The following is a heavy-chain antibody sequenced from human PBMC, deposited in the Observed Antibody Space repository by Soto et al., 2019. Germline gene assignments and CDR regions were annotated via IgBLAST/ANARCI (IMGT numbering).Heavy chain of an antibody. CDR1: GFTFDDYA. CDR3: AKDHGGNSDTYYYYGMDV. D-gene: IGHD2-21*02. V-gene: IGHV3-9*01. CDR2: ISWNSGSI. J-gene: IGHJ6*02. Sequence: EVQLVESGGGLVQPGRSLRLSCAASGFTFDDYAMHWVRQAPGKGLEWVSGISWNSGSIGYADSVKGRFTISRDNAKNSLYLQMNSLRAEDTALYYCAKDHGGNSDTYYYYGMDVWGQGTTVTVSS.